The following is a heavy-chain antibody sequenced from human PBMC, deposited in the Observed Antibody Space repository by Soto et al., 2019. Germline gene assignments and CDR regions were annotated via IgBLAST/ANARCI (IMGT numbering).Heavy chain of an antibody. V-gene: IGHV3-48*03. J-gene: IGHJ4*02. Sequence: AVSLRLSCAASGFTLSSYEMNWVRQAPGKGLEWVSYISSSGNTLYYADSVKGRFTISRDNAKNSLYLQMNSLRGEATAVYDCARDGSSYDYWGQGTLVTVS. CDR1: GFTLSSYE. CDR2: ISSSGNTL. D-gene: IGHD1-26*01. CDR3: ARDGSSYDY.